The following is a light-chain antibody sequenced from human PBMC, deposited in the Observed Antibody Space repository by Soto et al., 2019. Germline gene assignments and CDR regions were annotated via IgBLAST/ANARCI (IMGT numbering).Light chain of an antibody. V-gene: IGKV3-11*01. CDR1: QSVGSF. J-gene: IGKJ5*01. Sequence: EIVLTQSPATLSLSPGERATLSCSASQSVGSFLAWYQQKPGQAPRLLIYDTSIRATGIPARFSGSGSGTDFTLTISSLEPEDFAVYYCQQRNRWPPTFTFGQGTRLEIK. CDR3: QQRNRWPPTFT. CDR2: DTS.